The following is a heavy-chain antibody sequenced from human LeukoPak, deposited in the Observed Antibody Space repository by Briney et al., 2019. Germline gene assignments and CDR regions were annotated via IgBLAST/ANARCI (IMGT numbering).Heavy chain of an antibody. CDR2: ISYDGSNK. Sequence: GGSLRLSCAASGFTFSSYAMHWVRQAPGKGLEWVAVISYDGSNKYYADSVKGRFTISRDNSKNTLYLQMNSLRAEDTAVYYCARGSPSSGWYYWGQGTLVTVSS. V-gene: IGHV3-30-3*01. D-gene: IGHD6-19*01. CDR3: ARGSPSSGWYY. J-gene: IGHJ4*02. CDR1: GFTFSSYA.